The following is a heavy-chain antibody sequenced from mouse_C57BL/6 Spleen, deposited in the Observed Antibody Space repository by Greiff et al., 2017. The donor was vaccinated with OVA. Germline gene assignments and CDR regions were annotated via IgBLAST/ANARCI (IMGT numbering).Heavy chain of an antibody. J-gene: IGHJ3*01. CDR1: GFNIKDYY. CDR2: IDPEDGDT. V-gene: IGHV14-1*01. CDR3: TTGDYYGSSWRFAY. D-gene: IGHD1-1*01. Sequence: VQLKQSGAELVRPGASVKLSCTASGFNIKDYYMHWVKQRPEQGLEWIGRIDPEDGDTEYAPKFTGKATMTTDTSSNTAYLQLSSLTSEDTAVYYCTTGDYYGSSWRFAYWGQGTLVTVSA.